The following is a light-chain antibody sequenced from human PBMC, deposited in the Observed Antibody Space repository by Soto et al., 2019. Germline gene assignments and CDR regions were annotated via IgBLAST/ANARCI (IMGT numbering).Light chain of an antibody. J-gene: IGLJ1*01. Sequence: QSVLTQPPSVSGAPGQRVTISCTGSSSNIGAGKDVNWFQQLPGTAPKLLIYADSNRPSGVPDRFSGSKSGTSASLAITGLQVEDEADYYCQSYGTSLSGLYVFGTGIKVTVL. CDR3: QSYGTSLSGLYV. CDR2: ADS. CDR1: SSNIGAGKD. V-gene: IGLV1-40*01.